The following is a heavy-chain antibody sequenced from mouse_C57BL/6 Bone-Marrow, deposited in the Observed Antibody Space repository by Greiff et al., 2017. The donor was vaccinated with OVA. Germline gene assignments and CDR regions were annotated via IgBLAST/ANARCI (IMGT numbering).Heavy chain of an antibody. CDR2: INPNYGTT. J-gene: IGHJ3*01. CDR1: GYSFTDYN. D-gene: IGHD2-5*01. CDR3: AREGAPYDSNYVAWFAY. Sequence: VQLQQSGPELVKPGASVKISCKASGYSFTDYNMNWVKQSNGKSLEWIGVINPNYGTTSYNQKFKGKATLTVDQSSSTAYMQLNSLTSEDSAVYYCAREGAPYDSNYVAWFAYWGQGTLVTVSA. V-gene: IGHV1-39*01.